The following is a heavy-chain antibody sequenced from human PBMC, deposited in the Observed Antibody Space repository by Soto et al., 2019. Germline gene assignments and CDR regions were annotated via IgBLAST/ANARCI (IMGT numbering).Heavy chain of an antibody. J-gene: IGHJ6*02. CDR1: GFTFSSYS. D-gene: IGHD3-10*01. CDR2: ISSSSTI. V-gene: IGHV3-48*01. CDR3: ARIYGSGSYYNVYYYGMDV. Sequence: GGSLRLSCAASGFTFSSYSMNWVRQAPGKGLEWVSYISSSSTIYYADSVKGRFTISRDNAKNSLYLQMNSLRAEDTAVYYCARIYGSGSYYNVYYYGMDVWGQGTTVTVSS.